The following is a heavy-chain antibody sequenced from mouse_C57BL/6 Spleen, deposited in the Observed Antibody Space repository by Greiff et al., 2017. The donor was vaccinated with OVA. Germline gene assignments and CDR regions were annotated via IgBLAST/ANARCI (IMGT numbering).Heavy chain of an antibody. V-gene: IGHV5-9-1*02. Sequence: EVKVEESGEGLVKPGGSLKLSCAASGFTFSSYAMSWVRQTPEKRLEWVAYISSGGDYIYYADTVKGRFTISRDNARNTLYLQMSSLKSEDTAMYYCTRGSTVVPLDYWGQGTTLTVSS. J-gene: IGHJ2*01. D-gene: IGHD1-1*01. CDR3: TRGSTVVPLDY. CDR2: ISSGGDYI. CDR1: GFTFSSYA.